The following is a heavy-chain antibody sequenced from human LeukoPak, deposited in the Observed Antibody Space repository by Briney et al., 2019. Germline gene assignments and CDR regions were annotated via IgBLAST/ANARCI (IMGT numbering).Heavy chain of an antibody. CDR3: ARDRLHYDSLTGYPAD. D-gene: IGHD3-9*01. CDR2: NYSGGST. CDR1: GFTVSSNY. J-gene: IGHJ4*02. V-gene: IGHV3-66*01. Sequence: QAGGSLRLSCADSGFTVSSNYMRWVRQAPGKGLEWVSVNYSGGSTHYANSVKGRFTISRDNSKNTLYLQMNSLRAEDTAVYYCARDRLHYDSLTGYPADWGQGTLVTVSS.